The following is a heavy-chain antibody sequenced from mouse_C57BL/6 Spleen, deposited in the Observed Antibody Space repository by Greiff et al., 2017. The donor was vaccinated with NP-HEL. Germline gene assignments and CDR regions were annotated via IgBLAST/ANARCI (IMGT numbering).Heavy chain of an antibody. V-gene: IGHV1-22*01. CDR1: GYTFTDYN. J-gene: IGHJ4*01. CDR2: INPNNGGT. Sequence: VQLKESGPELVKPGASVKMSCKASGYTFTDYNMHWVKQSHGKSLEWIGYINPNNGGTSYNQKFKGKATLTVNKSSSTAYMEVLRLTSKDSADYYCARGGYYSYYAMDDWGQGTSVTVSS. D-gene: IGHD2-3*01. CDR3: ARGGYYSYYAMDD.